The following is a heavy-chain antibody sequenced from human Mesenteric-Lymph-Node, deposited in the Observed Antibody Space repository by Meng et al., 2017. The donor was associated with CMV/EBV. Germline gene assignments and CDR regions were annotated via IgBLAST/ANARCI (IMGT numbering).Heavy chain of an antibody. D-gene: IGHD1-14*01. CDR2: INHDGSYT. J-gene: IGHJ5*02. Sequence: GESLKISCAASGFAFSGYWMHWARQAPGKGLVWVSRINHDGSYTTYADSVKGRFTISRDNAKNTLYLQMNTLRAEDTAVYYCVRENGPDASRGNRFDPWGQGTLVTVSS. CDR3: VRENGPDASRGNRFDP. V-gene: IGHV3-74*03. CDR1: GFAFSGYW.